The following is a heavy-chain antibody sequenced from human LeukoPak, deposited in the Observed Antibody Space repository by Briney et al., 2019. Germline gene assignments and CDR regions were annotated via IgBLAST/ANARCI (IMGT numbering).Heavy chain of an antibody. D-gene: IGHD1-26*01. CDR1: GFTVSSNY. CDR2: IYSGGST. V-gene: IGHV3-66*01. J-gene: IGHJ4*02. CDR3: ASPIPVSGSPDY. Sequence: PGGSLRLSCAASGFTVSSNYMSWVRQAPGKGLEWVSVIYSGGSTYYADSVKGRFTISRDNSKSTLYLQMNSLRAEDTAVYYCASPIPVSGSPDYWGQGTLVTVSS.